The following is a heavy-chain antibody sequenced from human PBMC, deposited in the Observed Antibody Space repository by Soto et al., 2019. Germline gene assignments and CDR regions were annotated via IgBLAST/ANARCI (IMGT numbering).Heavy chain of an antibody. V-gene: IGHV4-59*01. CDR3: AGGGGGYRFDY. CDR2: IFFSGNT. Sequence: HVQLQESGPGLVKPSETLSLTCTVSGDFSSAYYWSWIRQSPGKGLEWLGYIFFSGNTKYNPSLKRRLTLSLDPSKKEFSLEGTSGTPADTAGYYWAGGGGGYRFDYWGQGTLVTVSS. D-gene: IGHD1-1*01. CDR1: GDFSSAYY. J-gene: IGHJ4*02.